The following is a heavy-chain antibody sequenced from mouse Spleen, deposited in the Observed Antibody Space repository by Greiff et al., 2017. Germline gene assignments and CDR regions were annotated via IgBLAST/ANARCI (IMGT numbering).Heavy chain of an antibody. Sequence: EVKLQESGPGLVKPSQSLSLTCSVTGYSITSGYYWNWIRQFPGNKLEWMGYISYDGSNNYNPSLKNRISITRDTSKNQFFLKLNSVTTEDTATYYCARVRTGTGAMDYWGQGTSVTVSS. V-gene: IGHV3-6*01. D-gene: IGHD4-1*01. J-gene: IGHJ4*01. CDR1: GYSITSGYY. CDR3: ARVRTGTGAMDY. CDR2: ISYDGSN.